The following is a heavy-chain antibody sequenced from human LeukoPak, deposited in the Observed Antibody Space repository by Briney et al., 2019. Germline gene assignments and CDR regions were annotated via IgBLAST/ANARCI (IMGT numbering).Heavy chain of an antibody. CDR1: GGSISSSSYY. CDR2: IYYSGST. V-gene: IGHV4-39*01. CDR3: ARHPRETDGNDAFDI. D-gene: IGHD1-14*01. Sequence: SETLSLTCTVSGGSISSSSYYWGWIRQPPGKGLEWIGSIYYSGSTYYNPSLKSRVTISVDTSKNQFSLKLSSVTAADTAVYYCARHPRETDGNDAFDIWGHGTMVTVSS. J-gene: IGHJ3*02.